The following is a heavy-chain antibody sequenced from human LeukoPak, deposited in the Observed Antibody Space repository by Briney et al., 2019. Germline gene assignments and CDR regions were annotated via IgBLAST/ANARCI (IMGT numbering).Heavy chain of an antibody. D-gene: IGHD6-19*01. J-gene: IGHJ4*02. CDR2: IYYTGST. CDR3: AGTGSGWNYFDY. CDR1: GGSISSSSYY. Sequence: PSETLSLTCTVSGGSISSSSYYWSWIRQPPGKGLEWIGHIYYTGSTNYNPSLKSRVTISVDTSKNQFSLKLSSVTAADTAVYYCAGTGSGWNYFDYWGQGTLVTVSS. V-gene: IGHV4-61*05.